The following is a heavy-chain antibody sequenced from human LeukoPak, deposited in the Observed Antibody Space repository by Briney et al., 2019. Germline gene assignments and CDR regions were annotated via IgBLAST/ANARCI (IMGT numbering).Heavy chain of an antibody. CDR3: ADSSGHDAFDI. D-gene: IGHD2-15*01. V-gene: IGHV3-13*01. Sequence: GGSLRLSCAASGFTFSSYDMHWVRQATGKGLEWVSAIGTAGDTYYPGSVKGRFTISRENAKNSLYLQMNSLRAGDTAVYYCADSSGHDAFDIWGQGTMVTVSS. CDR1: GFTFSSYD. J-gene: IGHJ3*02. CDR2: IGTAGDT.